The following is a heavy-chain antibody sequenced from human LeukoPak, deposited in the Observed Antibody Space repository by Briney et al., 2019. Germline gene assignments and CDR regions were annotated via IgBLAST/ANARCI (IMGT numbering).Heavy chain of an antibody. CDR2: ISSSGSTI. J-gene: IGHJ4*02. CDR1: GFTFSSYW. V-gene: IGHV3-48*04. Sequence: PGGSLRLSCAASGFTFSSYWMSWVRQAPGKGLEWVSYISSSGSTIYYADSVKGRFTISRDNAKNSLYLQMNSLRAEDTAVYYCARDGAAAAAYFDYWGQGTLVTVSS. CDR3: ARDGAAAAAYFDY. D-gene: IGHD6-13*01.